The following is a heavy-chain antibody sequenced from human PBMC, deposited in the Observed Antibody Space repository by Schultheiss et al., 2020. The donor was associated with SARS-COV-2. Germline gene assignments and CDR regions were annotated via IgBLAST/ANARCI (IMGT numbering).Heavy chain of an antibody. V-gene: IGHV3-64D*09. CDR3: VKGVYCSGGSCNDY. J-gene: IGHJ4*02. Sequence: GGSLRLSSSASGFSFSSYTMHWVRQAPGKGLEYVSVISSTGGSTYYADSVKGRFTISRDNSKNKLYLQMSSLRAEDTAVYYCVKGVYCSGGSCNDYWGQGTLVTVSS. CDR1: GFSFSSYT. CDR2: ISSTGGST. D-gene: IGHD2-15*01.